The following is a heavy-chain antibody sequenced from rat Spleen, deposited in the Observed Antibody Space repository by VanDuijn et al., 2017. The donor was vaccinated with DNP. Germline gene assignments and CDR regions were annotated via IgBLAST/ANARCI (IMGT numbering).Heavy chain of an antibody. V-gene: IGHV5-22*01. CDR2: IRYDGAYS. Sequence: EVQLVESGGGLVQPGRSLKLSCAASGFTFSDYNMAWVRQAPKKGLEWVAYIRYDGAYSKYGDSVKGRFTISRDNAKSTLYLQMNSLRSEDMATYYCARWNSGHFDYWGQGVMVSVSS. CDR3: ARWNSGHFDY. J-gene: IGHJ2*01. D-gene: IGHD4-3*01. CDR1: GFTFSDYN.